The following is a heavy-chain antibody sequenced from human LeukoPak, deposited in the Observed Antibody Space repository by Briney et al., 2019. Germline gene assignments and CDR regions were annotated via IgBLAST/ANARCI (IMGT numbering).Heavy chain of an antibody. V-gene: IGHV1-46*01. CDR2: INHRGDIT. CDR1: GYAFTNHY. Sequence: ASVKVSCKASGYAFTNHYMHWVRRAPGQGPEWMGLINHRGDITTSAQRFQGRVTMTRNTSISTAYMELSSLRSEDTAVYYCAGLGYSSSWVAFDIWGQGTMVTVSS. J-gene: IGHJ3*02. D-gene: IGHD6-13*01. CDR3: AGLGYSSSWVAFDI.